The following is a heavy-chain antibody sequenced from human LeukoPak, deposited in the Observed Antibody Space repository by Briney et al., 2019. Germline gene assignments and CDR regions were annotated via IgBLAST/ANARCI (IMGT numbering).Heavy chain of an antibody. CDR2: INSDGSST. CDR3: ARAREPTFLDI. V-gene: IGHV3-74*01. CDR1: GFTFSSYW. D-gene: IGHD2/OR15-2a*01. J-gene: IGHJ3*02. Sequence: GGSLRLSCAASGFTFSSYWMHWVRQAPGKGLVWVSRINSDGSSTSYADSVKGRFTISRDNAKNTLYLQMNSLRVEDTALYYCARAREPTFLDIWGQGTMVTVSS.